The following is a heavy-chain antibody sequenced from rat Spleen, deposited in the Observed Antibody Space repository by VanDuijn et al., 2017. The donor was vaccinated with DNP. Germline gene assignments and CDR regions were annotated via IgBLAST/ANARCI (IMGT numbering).Heavy chain of an antibody. CDR3: ARGKIGPHYFDY. CDR1: GYSITGDY. Sequence: EVQLQESGPGLVKPSQSLSLTCSVTGYSITGDYWGWIRKFPGNKMEWIGHISYSGRTTYNPSLKSRISITRDTSKNQFFLQLSSVSSEDTATDYCARGKIGPHYFDYWGQGVMVTVSS. J-gene: IGHJ2*01. CDR2: ISYSGRT. D-gene: IGHD1-5*01. V-gene: IGHV3-1*01.